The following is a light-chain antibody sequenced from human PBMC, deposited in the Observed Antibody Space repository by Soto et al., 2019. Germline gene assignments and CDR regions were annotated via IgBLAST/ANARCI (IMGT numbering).Light chain of an antibody. V-gene: IGKV3-15*01. J-gene: IGKJ2*01. CDR3: QERSKWPLYT. CDR1: QSVGSK. Sequence: EIVMTQSPTTLSVSPGERASLSCRASQSVGSKLIWYQHKPGQAPRLLIYGASARATGIPARFSGSGSGTEFTLTISSVQSKDSATYYCQERSKWPLYTFGQGTKLEIK. CDR2: GAS.